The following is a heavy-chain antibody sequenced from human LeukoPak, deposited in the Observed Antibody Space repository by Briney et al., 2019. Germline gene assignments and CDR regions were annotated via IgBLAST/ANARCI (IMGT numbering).Heavy chain of an antibody. J-gene: IGHJ4*02. V-gene: IGHV4-34*01. CDR3: ARCFPSVPAANEFDY. Sequence: TSETLSLTCAVYGGSFSGYYWSWIRQPPGKGLEWIGEINHSGSTNYNPSLKSRVTISVDTSKNQFSLKLSSVTAADTAVYYCARCFPSVPAANEFDYWGQGTLVTVSS. CDR2: INHSGST. D-gene: IGHD2-2*01. CDR1: GGSFSGYY.